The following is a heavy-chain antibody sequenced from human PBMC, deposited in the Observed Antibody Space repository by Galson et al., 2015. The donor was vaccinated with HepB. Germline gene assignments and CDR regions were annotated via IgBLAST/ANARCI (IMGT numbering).Heavy chain of an antibody. CDR2: IIPIFGTA. CDR1: GGTLSSYA. Sequence: SVKVSCKASGGTLSSYAISWVRQAPGQGLEWMGGIIPIFGTANYAQKFQGRVTITADESTSTAYMELSSLRSEDTAVYYCARVSDSSGYYWGGYYFDYWGQGTLVTVSS. J-gene: IGHJ4*02. D-gene: IGHD3-22*01. V-gene: IGHV1-69*13. CDR3: ARVSDSSGYYWGGYYFDY.